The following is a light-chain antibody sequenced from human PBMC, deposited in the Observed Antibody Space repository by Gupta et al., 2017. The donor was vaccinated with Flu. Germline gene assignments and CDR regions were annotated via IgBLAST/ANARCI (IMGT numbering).Light chain of an antibody. J-gene: IGLJ3*02. CDR1: SSDVGDYNY. V-gene: IGLV2-14*01. CDR2: EVI. CDR3: NSYTSSSTWV. Sequence: QSALTQPASVSGSPGPSITISCTGTSSDVGDYNYVSWYQQHPGKAPKLMIYEVINRPSGVSNRFSGSKSGNTASLTISGLQAEDEADYYCNSYTSSSTWVFGGGTKLTVL.